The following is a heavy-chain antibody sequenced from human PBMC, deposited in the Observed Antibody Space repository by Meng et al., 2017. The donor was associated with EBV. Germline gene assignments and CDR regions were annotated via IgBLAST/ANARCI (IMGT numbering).Heavy chain of an antibody. CDR3: TRMSSPLDY. D-gene: IGHD2-2*01. J-gene: IGHJ4*02. CDR2: IRSKAKSYAT. V-gene: IGHV3-73*02. CDR1: GFTFSGSA. Sequence: ELRVVGPGGGLVQPGGSLKLSCAASGFTFSGSAMHWVRQASGKGLEWVGRIRSKAKSYATAYAASVKGRFTISRDDSKNTAYLQMNSLKTEDTAVYYCTRMSSPLDYWGQGTLVTVSS.